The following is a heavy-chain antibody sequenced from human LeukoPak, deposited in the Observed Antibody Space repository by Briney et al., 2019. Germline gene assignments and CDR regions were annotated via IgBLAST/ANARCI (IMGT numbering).Heavy chain of an antibody. CDR1: GYTFTSYG. CDR2: IGAYNGNT. V-gene: IGHV1-18*01. CDR3: ARAETYYDFWSGYSNRWFDP. J-gene: IGHJ5*02. D-gene: IGHD3-3*01. Sequence: ASVKVSCKASGYTFTSYGISWVRQAPGQGLEWMGWIGAYNGNTNYAQKLQGRVTMTTDTSTSTAYMELRSLRSDDTAVYYCARAETYYDFWSGYSNRWFDPWGQGTLVTVSS.